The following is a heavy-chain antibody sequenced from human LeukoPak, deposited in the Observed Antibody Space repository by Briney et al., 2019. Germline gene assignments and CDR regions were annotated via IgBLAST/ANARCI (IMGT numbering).Heavy chain of an antibody. CDR1: GFTFSSYG. V-gene: IGHV3-30*18. CDR3: AKDLISMVRGSPMDV. J-gene: IGHJ6*02. Sequence: GGSLRLSCAASGFTFSSYGMHWVRQAPGKGLEWVALITYDGYYKYYADSVKGRFTISRDNSKNMYLQMNSLRAKDTAVYYCAKDLISMVRGSPMDVWGQGTTVTVSS. D-gene: IGHD3-10*01. CDR2: ITYDGYYK.